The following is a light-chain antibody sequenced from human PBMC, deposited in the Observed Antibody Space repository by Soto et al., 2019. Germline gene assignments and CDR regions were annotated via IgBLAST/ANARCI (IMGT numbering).Light chain of an antibody. Sequence: ELVMTQSPATLSVSPGERATLSCRASQSVSSSLAWYQQKPGQPPRLLIYGASSRATGIPDRFSGSGSGTDFTLTISRLEPDDFAVYYCQQYGSSLLAQGTRLEIK. V-gene: IGKV3-20*01. CDR3: QQYGSSL. J-gene: IGKJ5*01. CDR2: GAS. CDR1: QSVSSS.